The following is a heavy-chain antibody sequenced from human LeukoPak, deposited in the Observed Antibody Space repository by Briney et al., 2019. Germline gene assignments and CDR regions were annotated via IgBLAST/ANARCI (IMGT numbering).Heavy chain of an antibody. J-gene: IGHJ4*02. Sequence: PSETLSLTCTVSGGSISSSSYYWGWIRQPPGKGLEWIGSIYYSGSTYYNPSLKSRVTISVDTSKNQFSLKLSSVTAADTAVYYCARDGGSGWYGYWGQGTLVTVSS. CDR3: ARDGGSGWYGY. CDR1: GGSISSSSYY. V-gene: IGHV4-39*07. CDR2: IYYSGST. D-gene: IGHD6-19*01.